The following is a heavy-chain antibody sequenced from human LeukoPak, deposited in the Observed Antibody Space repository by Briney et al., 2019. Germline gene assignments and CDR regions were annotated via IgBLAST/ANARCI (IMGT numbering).Heavy chain of an antibody. D-gene: IGHD4-23*01. J-gene: IGHJ5*02. CDR1: GGTFSSYA. V-gene: IGHV1-69*04. CDR2: IIPILGIA. Sequence: ASVKVSCKASGGTFSSYAISWVRQAPGQGLEWMGRIIPILGIANYAQKFQGRVTITTDESTSTAYMELSSLRSEDTAVYYCARDYGGLFDPWGQGTLVTVSS. CDR3: ARDYGGLFDP.